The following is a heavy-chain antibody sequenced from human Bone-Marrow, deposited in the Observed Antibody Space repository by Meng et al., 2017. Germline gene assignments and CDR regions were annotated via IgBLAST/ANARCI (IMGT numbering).Heavy chain of an antibody. CDR2: IYNSGST. Sequence: LRLSCTVSGGSISSGSYYWSWIRQPAGKGLEWIGRIYNSGSTNYNPSLKSRVSISVDTSKNQFSLKPSSVTAADTAVYYLARGSPPSYYYGSGKHDFDYWGQGTLVTVSS. CDR3: ARGSPPSYYYGSGKHDFDY. V-gene: IGHV4-61*02. J-gene: IGHJ4*02. D-gene: IGHD3-10*01. CDR1: GGSISSGSYY.